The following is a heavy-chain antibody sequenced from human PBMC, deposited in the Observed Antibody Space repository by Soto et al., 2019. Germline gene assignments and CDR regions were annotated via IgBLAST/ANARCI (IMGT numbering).Heavy chain of an antibody. CDR2: IYHSGST. CDR3: ATMGTPATGLYFFDY. CDR1: GDSISSSKW. V-gene: IGHV4-4*02. J-gene: IGHJ4*02. D-gene: IGHD2-15*01. Sequence: PSETLSLTCVVSGDSISSSKWWSWVRQPPGKGLEWIGEIYHSGSTNYNPSLKSRVIISVDKSKNQFSLKLSSVTDADTAVYYCATMGTPATGLYFFDYWGQGSLVTVPQ.